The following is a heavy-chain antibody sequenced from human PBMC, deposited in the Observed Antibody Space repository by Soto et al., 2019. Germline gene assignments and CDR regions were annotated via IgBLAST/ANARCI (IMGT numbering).Heavy chain of an antibody. V-gene: IGHV1-46*01. CDR2: INPSGGST. CDR3: ARDVRAAAGTDGWFDP. Sequence: ASVKVSCKASGYTFTSYYMHWVRQAPGQGLEWMGIINPSGGSTSYAQKFQGRVTMTRDTSTSTVYMELSSLRSEDTAVYYCARDVRAAAGTDGWFDPWGQGTLVTVLL. J-gene: IGHJ5*02. D-gene: IGHD6-13*01. CDR1: GYTFTSYY.